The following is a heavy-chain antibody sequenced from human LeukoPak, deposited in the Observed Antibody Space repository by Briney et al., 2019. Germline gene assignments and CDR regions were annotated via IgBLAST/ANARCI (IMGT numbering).Heavy chain of an antibody. Sequence: SETLSLTCTVSGGSISSYYWSWIRQPPGKGLEWIGYIYYSGSTNYNPSLKSRVTISVDTSKNQFSLKLSSVTAADTAVYYCARGESGNHTGFFDIWGQGTMVTVSS. V-gene: IGHV4-59*01. D-gene: IGHD1-14*01. CDR2: IYYSGST. CDR3: ARGESGNHTGFFDI. J-gene: IGHJ3*02. CDR1: GGSISSYY.